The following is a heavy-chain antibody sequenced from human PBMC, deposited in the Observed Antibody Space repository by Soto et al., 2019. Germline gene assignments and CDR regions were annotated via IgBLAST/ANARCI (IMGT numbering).Heavy chain of an antibody. CDR1: GFTVSNNY. D-gene: IGHD3-10*01. V-gene: IGHV3-53*01. CDR2: IYSGGST. J-gene: IGHJ4*02. CDR3: TKDGRGSGTHYNSFGY. Sequence: EVQLVESGGDLIQPGGSLRISCAASGFTVSNNYMSWVRQAPGKGLEWVSLIYSGGSTKYADSVKGRFTVSRDNAKNTLYLQMNSLRAEDTAVYYCTKDGRGSGTHYNSFGYWGQGTLVTVSS.